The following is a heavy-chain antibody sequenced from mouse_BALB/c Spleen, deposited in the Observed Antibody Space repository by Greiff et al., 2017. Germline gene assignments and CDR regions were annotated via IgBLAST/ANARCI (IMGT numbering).Heavy chain of an antibody. Sequence: DVQLQESGAELVKPGASVKLSCTASGFNIKDTYMHWVKQRPEQGLEWIGRIDPANGNTKYDPKFQGKATITADTSSNTAYLQLSSLTSEDTAVYYCARDGYYLAMDYWGQGTSVTVSS. CDR3: ARDGYYLAMDY. D-gene: IGHD2-3*01. V-gene: IGHV14-3*02. CDR2: IDPANGNT. CDR1: GFNIKDTY. J-gene: IGHJ4*01.